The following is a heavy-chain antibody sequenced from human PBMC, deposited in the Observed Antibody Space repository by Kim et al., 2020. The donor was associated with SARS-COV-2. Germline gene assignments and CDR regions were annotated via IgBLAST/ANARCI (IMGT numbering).Heavy chain of an antibody. CDR2: INSDGSST. J-gene: IGHJ6*02. CDR1: GFTFSSYW. V-gene: IGHV3-74*01. D-gene: IGHD3-10*01. Sequence: GGSLRLSCAASGFTFSSYWMHWVRQAPGKGLVWVSRINSDGSSTSYADSVKGRFTISRDNAKNTLYLQMNSLRAEDTAVYYCARDGSGSSNYYYYYGMDVWGQGTTVTVSS. CDR3: ARDGSGSSNYYYYYGMDV.